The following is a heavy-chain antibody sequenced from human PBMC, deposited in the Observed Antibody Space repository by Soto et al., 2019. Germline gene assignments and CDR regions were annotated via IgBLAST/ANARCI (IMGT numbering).Heavy chain of an antibody. Sequence: SETLSLTCTVSGGSISSYYWSWIRQPPGKGLEWIGYIYYSGSTNYNPSLKSRVTISVDTSKNQFSLKLSSVTAADTAVYYCARQWFGAVIDYWGQGTLVTVSS. D-gene: IGHD3-10*01. CDR2: IYYSGST. J-gene: IGHJ4*02. V-gene: IGHV4-59*01. CDR1: GGSISSYY. CDR3: ARQWFGAVIDY.